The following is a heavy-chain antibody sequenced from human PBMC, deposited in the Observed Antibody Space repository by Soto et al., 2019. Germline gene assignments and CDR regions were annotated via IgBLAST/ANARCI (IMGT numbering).Heavy chain of an antibody. CDR3: ARETYGDYEFDY. J-gene: IGHJ4*02. CDR2: ISGSSSTI. Sequence: GGSLRLSCAASGFTFSSYSMNWVRQAPGKGLEWVSYISGSSSTIYYADSVKGRFTISRDNAKNSLYLQMNSLRDEDTAVYYCARETYGDYEFDYWRQGTLVTVSS. D-gene: IGHD4-17*01. CDR1: GFTFSSYS. V-gene: IGHV3-48*02.